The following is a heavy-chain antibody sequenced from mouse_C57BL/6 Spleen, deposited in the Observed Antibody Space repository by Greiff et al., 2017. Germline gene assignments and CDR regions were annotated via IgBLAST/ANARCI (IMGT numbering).Heavy chain of an antibody. CDR2: IDPENGGT. J-gene: IGHJ3*01. Sequence: QVQLQQSGPELVRPGASVKISCKASGYTFTDSGMHWVKQTPGHGLEWIGAIDPENGGTDYNEKFKGKAILTADKSSSTAYMQRRSLTSEDSAVYYCTKVRILTSFAYWGQGTLLTVSA. D-gene: IGHD1-1*01. CDR3: TKVRILTSFAY. CDR1: GYTFTDSG. V-gene: IGHV1-15*01.